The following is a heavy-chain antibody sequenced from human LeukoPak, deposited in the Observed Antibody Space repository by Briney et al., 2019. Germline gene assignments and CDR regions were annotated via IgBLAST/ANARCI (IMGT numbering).Heavy chain of an antibody. V-gene: IGHV3-21*01. D-gene: IGHD4-17*01. CDR3: ARDQYGDYSLDY. CDR1: GFTFSSYW. Sequence: PGGSLRLSCAASGFTFSSYWMTWVRQAPGKGLEWVSSISSSGTYTYYADSLKGRFTISRDNGKSSLFLQMNSLRAEDTAIYYCARDQYGDYSLDYWGQGTLVTVSS. CDR2: ISSSGTYT. J-gene: IGHJ4*02.